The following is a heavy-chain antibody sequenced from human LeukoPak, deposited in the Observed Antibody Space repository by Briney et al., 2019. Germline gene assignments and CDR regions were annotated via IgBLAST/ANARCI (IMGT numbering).Heavy chain of an antibody. D-gene: IGHD1-26*01. CDR3: ARDHSGSYFDY. CDR1: GGTFSSYA. J-gene: IGHJ4*02. Sequence: ASVKVSCKASGGTFSSYAISWVRQAPGQGLEWMGWINPNSGGTNYAQKFQGRVTMTRDTSISTAYMELSRLRSDDTAVYYCARDHSGSYFDYWGQGTLVTVSS. CDR2: INPNSGGT. V-gene: IGHV1-2*02.